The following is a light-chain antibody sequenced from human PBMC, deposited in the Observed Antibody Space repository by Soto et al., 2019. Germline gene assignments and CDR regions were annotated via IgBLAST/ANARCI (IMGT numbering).Light chain of an antibody. CDR1: SSDIGAYDY. CDR3: NSYAGSDNYVL. CDR2: EVN. Sequence: QSALTQPASLSGSPGQSITISCTGTSSDIGAYDYVSWFQQHPGKAPKLMISEVNNRPSGVSNRFSGSKSGNTASLTVSGLQAEDEADYFCNSYAGSDNYVLFGGGTKLTVL. V-gene: IGLV2-14*01. J-gene: IGLJ3*02.